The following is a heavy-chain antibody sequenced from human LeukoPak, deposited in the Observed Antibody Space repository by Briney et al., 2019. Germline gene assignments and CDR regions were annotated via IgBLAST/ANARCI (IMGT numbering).Heavy chain of an antibody. J-gene: IGHJ5*02. Sequence: SETLSLTCTVSGGSISSYYWSWIRQPPGKGLEWIGYIYYSGSTNYNPSLKSRVTISVDTSKNQFSLKLSPVTAADTAVYYCARVSRHYVWGSYRSNWFDPWGQGTLVTVSS. CDR2: IYYSGST. CDR3: ARVSRHYVWGSYRSNWFDP. V-gene: IGHV4-59*01. CDR1: GGSISSYY. D-gene: IGHD3-16*02.